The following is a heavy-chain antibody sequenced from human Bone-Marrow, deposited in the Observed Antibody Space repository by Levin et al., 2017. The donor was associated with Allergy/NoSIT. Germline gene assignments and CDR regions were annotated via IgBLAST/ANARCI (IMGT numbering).Heavy chain of an antibody. Sequence: SGGSLRLSCAASGFTFSDYYMSWIRQAPGKGLEWVSYISSSGSTIYYADSVKGRFTISRDNAKNSLYLQMNSLRAEDTAVYYCYWMGSYYYDSSGYPWAEFDPWGQGTLVTVSS. J-gene: IGHJ5*02. CDR3: YWMGSYYYDSSGYPWAEFDP. CDR1: GFTFSDYY. CDR2: ISSSGSTI. D-gene: IGHD3-22*01. V-gene: IGHV3-11*01.